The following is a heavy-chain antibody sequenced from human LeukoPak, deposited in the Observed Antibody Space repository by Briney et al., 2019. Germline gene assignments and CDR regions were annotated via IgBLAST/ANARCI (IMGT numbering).Heavy chain of an antibody. CDR3: ARDLGHTGYDLYDY. V-gene: IGHV3-7*01. D-gene: IGHD5-12*01. Sequence: GGSLRLSCAASGFTFSSCDMTWVRQAPGKGLEWVANMKQDGSEKYYVDSVKGRFTISRDNAKNSLYLEMNSLRVEDTAVYYCARDLGHTGYDLYDYWGQGTLVTVSS. CDR1: GFTFSSCD. CDR2: MKQDGSEK. J-gene: IGHJ4*02.